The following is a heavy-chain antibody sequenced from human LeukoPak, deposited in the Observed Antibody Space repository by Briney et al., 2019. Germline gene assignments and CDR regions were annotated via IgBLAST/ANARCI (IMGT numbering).Heavy chain of an antibody. CDR1: GFTFSSYW. CDR2: IKQDGSEK. CDR3: ARDTTVPQAYYYMDV. D-gene: IGHD1-1*01. Sequence: GGSLRLSCAASGFTFSSYWMSWVRQAPGKGLEWVANIKQDGSEKYYVDSVKGRFTISRDNAKNSLYLQMNSQRAEDTAVYYCARDTTVPQAYYYMDVWGKGTTVTVSS. V-gene: IGHV3-7*01. J-gene: IGHJ6*03.